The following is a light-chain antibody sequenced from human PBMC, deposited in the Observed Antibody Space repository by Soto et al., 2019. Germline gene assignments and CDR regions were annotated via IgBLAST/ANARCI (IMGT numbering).Light chain of an antibody. CDR1: QGIRRD. Sequence: IQMTQSPSSLSASVGDRVTITCRASQGIRRDLGWFQQKQGKAPKSLVHAGSKLRSAIPSRFIRNASARELTLIISGLHPADFAAYYWVQYFRHPWTFSQGTKVE. V-gene: IGKV1-17*01. J-gene: IGKJ1*01. CDR3: VQYFRHPWT. CDR2: AGS.